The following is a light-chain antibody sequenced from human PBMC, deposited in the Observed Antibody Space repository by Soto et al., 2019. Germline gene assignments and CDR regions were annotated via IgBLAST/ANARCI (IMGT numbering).Light chain of an antibody. J-gene: IGKJ1*01. CDR2: AAS. CDR1: QSVNSY. Sequence: DIQMTQSPSSLSASVGDRVTISCRASQSVNSYLSWYQHRPGEAPKLLIYAASNLQSGVPSRFSGRGSGTDFTLTISILQPEDFATYSCQQNYNAPPTFGPGTKVESK. V-gene: IGKV1-39*01. CDR3: QQNYNAPPT.